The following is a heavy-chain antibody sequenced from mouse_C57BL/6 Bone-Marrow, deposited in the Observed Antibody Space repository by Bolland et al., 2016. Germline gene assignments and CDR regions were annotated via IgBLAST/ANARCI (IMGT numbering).Heavy chain of an antibody. D-gene: IGHD2-2*01. J-gene: IGHJ3*01. CDR3: ARSIYYGSSWFAY. V-gene: IGHV3-8*01. CDR2: YSGST. Sequence: YSGSTYYNPSLKSRISITRDTSKNQYYLQLNSVTTEDTATYYCARSIYYGSSWFAYWGQG.